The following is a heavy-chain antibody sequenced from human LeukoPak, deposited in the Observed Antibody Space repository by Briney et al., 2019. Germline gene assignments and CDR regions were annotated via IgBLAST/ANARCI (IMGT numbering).Heavy chain of an antibody. D-gene: IGHD3-10*01. Sequence: GGSLRLSCAASGFTFSSYAMHWVRQAPGKGLEWVAVISYDGSNKYYADSVKGRFTISRDNSKNTLYLQMNSLRAEDTAVYYCAAYYGSGSYRPGYFQHWGQGTLVTVSS. V-gene: IGHV3-30-3*01. CDR2: ISYDGSNK. J-gene: IGHJ1*01. CDR3: AAYYGSGSYRPGYFQH. CDR1: GFTFSSYA.